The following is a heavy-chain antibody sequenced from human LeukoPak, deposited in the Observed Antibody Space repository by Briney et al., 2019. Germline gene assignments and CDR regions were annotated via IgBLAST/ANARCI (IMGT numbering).Heavy chain of an antibody. Sequence: PSETLSLTCAVSGYSISSGYYWGWIRRPPGKGLEWIGSIYHSGSTYYNPSLKSRVTISVDTSKNQLSLKLSSVTAADTAVYYCARDEWDLDYWGQGTLVTVSS. V-gene: IGHV4-38-2*02. CDR1: GYSISSGYY. J-gene: IGHJ4*02. CDR2: IYHSGST. D-gene: IGHD1-26*01. CDR3: ARDEWDLDY.